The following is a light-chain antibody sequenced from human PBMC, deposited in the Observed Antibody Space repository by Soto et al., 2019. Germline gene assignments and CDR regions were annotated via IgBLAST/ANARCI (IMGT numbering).Light chain of an antibody. J-gene: IGLJ2*01. CDR2: ATN. Sequence: QSVLTQPPSVSAAPGQQVTISCSGETSNIGNNYVSWYQQLPGTAPKLLMYATNNRPSGIPDRFSGSKSGTSATLGITGLQTGDEAVYYCGAWDSSLSGVLFGGGTKVTVL. CDR3: GAWDSSLSGVL. V-gene: IGLV1-51*01. CDR1: TSNIGNNY.